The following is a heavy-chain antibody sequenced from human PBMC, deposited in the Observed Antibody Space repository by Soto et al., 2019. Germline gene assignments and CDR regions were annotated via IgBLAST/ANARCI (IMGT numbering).Heavy chain of an antibody. CDR3: ARGFYGDPPALDY. CDR1: GFTFSSYY. CDR2: IKTDGSFS. V-gene: IGHV3-74*01. Sequence: EVQLVESGGGLVQPGGSLRLSCAASGFTFSSYYMHWVRQAPGQGLVWISRIKTDGSFSSYADSVKGRFTISRDNARNTLFLQMNSLSDDDTAVYYCARGFYGDPPALDYWGQGTLVSVSS. J-gene: IGHJ4*02. D-gene: IGHD4-17*01.